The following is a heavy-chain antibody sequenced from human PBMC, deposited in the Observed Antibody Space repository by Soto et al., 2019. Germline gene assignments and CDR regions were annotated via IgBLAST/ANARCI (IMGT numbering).Heavy chain of an antibody. CDR1: GFTFSSYA. V-gene: IGHV3-48*04. J-gene: IGHJ4*02. Sequence: GGSLRLSCAASGFTFSSYAMSWVRQAPGKGLEWVSYISSSGSSIYYADSVKGRFTISRDNAKNSLYLQMNSLRAEDTAVYYCARDSTNLDYWGQGTLVTVSS. D-gene: IGHD1-1*01. CDR2: ISSSGSSI. CDR3: ARDSTNLDY.